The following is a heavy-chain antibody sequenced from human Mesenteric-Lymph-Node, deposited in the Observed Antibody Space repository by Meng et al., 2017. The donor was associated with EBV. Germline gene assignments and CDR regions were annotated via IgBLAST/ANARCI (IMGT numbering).Heavy chain of an antibody. D-gene: IGHD6-19*01. CDR1: GGSFGGYY. Sequence: LSLTCGGTGGSFGGYYWTWLRQPPGKGLERIGEINHSGSTHYNPSLKSRVTISLDTPKNQISLKLTSVTAADTAVYYCAKPGSSGWSDLDYWGRGILVTVSS. CDR3: AKPGSSGWSDLDY. J-gene: IGHJ4*02. CDR2: INHSGST. V-gene: IGHV4-34*01.